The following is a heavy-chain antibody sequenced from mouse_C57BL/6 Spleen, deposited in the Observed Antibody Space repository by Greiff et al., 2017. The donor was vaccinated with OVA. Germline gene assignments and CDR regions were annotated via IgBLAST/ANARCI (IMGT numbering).Heavy chain of an antibody. CDR1: GFTFSSYT. D-gene: IGHD2-4*01. Sequence: DVKLVESGGGLVKPGGSLKLSCAASGFTFSSYTMSWVRQTPEKRLEWVATISGGGGNTYYPDSVKGRFTISRDNAKNTLYLQMSSLRSEDTALYYCASKGYYDYGFAYWGQGTLVTVSA. CDR3: ASKGYYDYGFAY. V-gene: IGHV5-9*01. J-gene: IGHJ3*01. CDR2: ISGGGGNT.